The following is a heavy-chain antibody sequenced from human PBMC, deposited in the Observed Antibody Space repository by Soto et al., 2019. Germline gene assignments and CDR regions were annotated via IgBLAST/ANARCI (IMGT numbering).Heavy chain of an antibody. V-gene: IGHV1-18*01. D-gene: IGHD3-22*01. CDR2: ISAYNGNT. Sequence: APVEVPSKASWYTVTNQCISWVRQAPGQGVEWMGWISAYNGNTNYAQKLQGRVTMTTDTSTSTAYMELRSLRSDDTAVYYCARWGDSSGYYRDYWGQGNLVTVAS. J-gene: IGHJ4*02. CDR1: WYTVTNQC. CDR3: ARWGDSSGYYRDY.